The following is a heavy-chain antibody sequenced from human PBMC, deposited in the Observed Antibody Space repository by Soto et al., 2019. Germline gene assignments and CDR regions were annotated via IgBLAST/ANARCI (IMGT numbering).Heavy chain of an antibody. CDR1: GCSISSSSYY. CDR3: ASPLGYCSGGSCIGY. Sequence: SETLSLTCPVSGCSISSSSYYWGWIRQPPGKGLEWIGSIYYSGSTYYNPSLKSRVTISVDTSKNQFSLKLSSVTAADTAVYYCASPLGYCSGGSCIGYWGQGTLVTVSS. V-gene: IGHV4-39*01. D-gene: IGHD2-15*01. J-gene: IGHJ4*02. CDR2: IYYSGST.